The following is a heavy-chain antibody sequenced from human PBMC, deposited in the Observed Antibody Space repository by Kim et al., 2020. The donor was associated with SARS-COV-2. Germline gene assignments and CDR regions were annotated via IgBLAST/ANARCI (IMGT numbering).Heavy chain of an antibody. J-gene: IGHJ4*02. Sequence: SETLSLTCTVSGGSISSGGYYWSWIRQHPGKGLEWIGYIYYSGSTYYNPSLKSRVTISVDTSKNQFSLKLSSVTAADTAVYYCARVEDGILWFGEFRWGQGTLVTVSS. D-gene: IGHD3-10*01. V-gene: IGHV4-31*03. CDR2: IYYSGST. CDR3: ARVEDGILWFGEFR. CDR1: GGSISSGGYY.